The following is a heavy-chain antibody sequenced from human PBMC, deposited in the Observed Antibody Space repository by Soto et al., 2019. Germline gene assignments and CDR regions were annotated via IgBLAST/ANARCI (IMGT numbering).Heavy chain of an antibody. V-gene: IGHV1-69*12. CDR1: GGTFSSYA. CDR3: ARVPDYYDSSVPPYYYYGMDV. CDR2: IIPIFGTA. Sequence: QVQLVQSGAEVKKPGSSVKVSCKASGGTFSSYAISWVRQAPGQGLEWMGGIIPIFGTANYAQKFQGRVTITADESPRPAYMELSSLRSEDTAVYYCARVPDYYDSSVPPYYYYGMDVWGQGTTVTVSS. D-gene: IGHD3-22*01. J-gene: IGHJ6*02.